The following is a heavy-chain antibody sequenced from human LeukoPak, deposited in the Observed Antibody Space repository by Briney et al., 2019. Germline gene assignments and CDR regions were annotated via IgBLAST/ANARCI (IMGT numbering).Heavy chain of an antibody. CDR2: INHRGST. CDR3: ATYSTGFDI. V-gene: IGHV4-34*01. D-gene: IGHD6-19*01. Sequence: PSETLSLTCAVYGGSFSDYYWTWLRQPPGKGLEWIGEINHRGSTHYNPSLKSRVTISVDTSKKQFSLKLSSVTAADTAVYYCATYSTGFDIRGQGTVVTVSS. CDR1: GGSFSDYY. J-gene: IGHJ3*02.